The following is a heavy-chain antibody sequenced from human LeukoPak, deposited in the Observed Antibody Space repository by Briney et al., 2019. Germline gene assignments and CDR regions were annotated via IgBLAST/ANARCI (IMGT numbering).Heavy chain of an antibody. J-gene: IGHJ4*02. CDR1: GGSFSGYY. CDR2: INHSGST. V-gene: IGHV4-34*01. Sequence: PSETLSLTCAVYGGSFSGYYWSWIRQPPGKGLEWIGEINHSGSTNYNPSLKSRVTISVDTSKNQFSLKLSSVTAADTAVYYCARAGSPIAAAGTFDYWGQGTLVTVSS. CDR3: ARAGSPIAAAGTFDY. D-gene: IGHD6-13*01.